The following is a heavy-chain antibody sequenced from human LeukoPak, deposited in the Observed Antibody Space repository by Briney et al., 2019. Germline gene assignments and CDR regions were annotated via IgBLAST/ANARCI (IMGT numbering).Heavy chain of an antibody. D-gene: IGHD2-15*01. J-gene: IGHJ4*02. V-gene: IGHV4-34*01. CDR1: GGSLSGYY. Sequence: SETLSLTCAVYGGSLSGYYWSWIRQPPGKGLEWIGEINHSGSTNYNPSLKSRVTISVDTSKNQFSLKLSSVTAADTAVYYCARGRRGGSCYIDYWGQGTLVTVSS. CDR2: INHSGST. CDR3: ARGRRGGSCYIDY.